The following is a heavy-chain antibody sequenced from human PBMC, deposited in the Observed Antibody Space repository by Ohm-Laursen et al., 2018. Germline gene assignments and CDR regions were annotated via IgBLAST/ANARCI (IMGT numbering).Heavy chain of an antibody. D-gene: IGHD3-10*01. CDR3: AKSRSGDGINFDC. CDR2: ISYDGSNK. J-gene: IGHJ4*02. CDR1: GFNFGAHN. Sequence: SLRLSCTASGFNFGAHNMDWVRQAPGKGLEWVAVISYDGSNKYNADSVKGRFTISRDNSKNTLCLQVNSLRAEDTAVYYCAKSRSGDGINFDCWGQGTLVTVSS. V-gene: IGHV3-33*05.